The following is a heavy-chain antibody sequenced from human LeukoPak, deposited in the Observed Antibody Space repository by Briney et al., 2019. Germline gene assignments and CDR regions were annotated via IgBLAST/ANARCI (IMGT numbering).Heavy chain of an antibody. CDR2: IRYDGSNK. D-gene: IGHD2-21*01. J-gene: IGHJ4*02. V-gene: IGHV3-30*02. CDR1: GFTISTYG. Sequence: AGVTLSLSGVASGFTISTYGMLWVRQAPGKGLEGVAFIRYDGSNKYYTDSVNGRFTIGRDNSKNALYLQMNSLRAEDTAVYDCAKDVWGYCGGDCSFDYWGQGTLVTVSS. CDR3: AKDVWGYCGGDCSFDY.